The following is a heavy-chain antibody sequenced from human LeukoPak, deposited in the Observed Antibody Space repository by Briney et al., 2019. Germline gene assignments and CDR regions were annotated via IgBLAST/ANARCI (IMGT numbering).Heavy chain of an antibody. CDR1: GYTFTSYY. D-gene: IGHD3-10*01. CDR3: ARGRTNYYGSGSSCFDY. V-gene: IGHV1-46*01. CDR2: INPSGGSK. J-gene: IGHJ4*02. Sequence: GASVKVSCKASGYTFTSYYMHWVRQAPGQGLEWMGIINPSGGSKSYAQKLQGRVTMTRDTSTSTVYMELSSLRSEDTAVYYCARGRTNYYGSGSSCFDYWGQGTLVTVSS.